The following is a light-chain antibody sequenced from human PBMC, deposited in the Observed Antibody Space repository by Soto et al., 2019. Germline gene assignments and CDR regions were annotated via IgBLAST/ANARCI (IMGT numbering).Light chain of an antibody. CDR3: QLYGGSPRP. CDR2: DAS. V-gene: IGKV3-20*01. CDR1: QSISSY. J-gene: IGKJ1*01. Sequence: ASTNSPATPSLSPGDSAALYCRARQSISSYLAWYQQKPGQAPRLLIYDASSRATGIPDRFSGSGSGTDFTLTISRLVPEDFAVYYSQLYGGSPRPFAQGTKVDIK.